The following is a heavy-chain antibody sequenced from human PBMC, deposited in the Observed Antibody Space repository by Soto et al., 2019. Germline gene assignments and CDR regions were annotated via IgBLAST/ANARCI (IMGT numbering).Heavy chain of an antibody. CDR3: ARGLLLWFGARAYYYYYGMDV. Sequence: PSETLSLTCAVYGGSFSGYYWSWIRQPPGKGLEWIGEINHSGSTNYNPSLKSRVTISVDTSKNQFSLKLSSVTAADKAVYYCARGLLLWFGARAYYYYYGMDVWGQGTTVTVSS. J-gene: IGHJ6*02. V-gene: IGHV4-34*01. D-gene: IGHD3-10*01. CDR2: INHSGST. CDR1: GGSFSGYY.